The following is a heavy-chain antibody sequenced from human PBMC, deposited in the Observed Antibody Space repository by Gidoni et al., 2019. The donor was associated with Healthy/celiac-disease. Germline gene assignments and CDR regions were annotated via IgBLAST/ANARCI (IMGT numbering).Heavy chain of an antibody. CDR1: GFTFSSYA. CDR3: ARDLVDILTGYSPNWFDP. CDR2: ISYDGSNK. V-gene: IGHV3-30-3*01. Sequence: QVQLVESGGGVVQPGRSLRLSCAASGFTFSSYAMHWGRQAPGKGLEGVAVISYDGSNKYYADSVKGRFTISRDNSKNTLYLQMNSLRAEDTAVYYCARDLVDILTGYSPNWFDPWGQETLVTVSS. D-gene: IGHD3-9*01. J-gene: IGHJ5*02.